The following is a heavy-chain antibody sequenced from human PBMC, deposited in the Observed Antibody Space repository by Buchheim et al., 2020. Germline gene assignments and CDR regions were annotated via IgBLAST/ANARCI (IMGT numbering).Heavy chain of an antibody. CDR1: GFTFSSYS. CDR3: ASDYNYYDSSGYPWGMDV. CDR2: ISSSSSTI. D-gene: IGHD3-22*01. V-gene: IGHV3-48*01. Sequence: EVQLVESGGGLVQPGGSLRLSCAASGFTFSSYSMNWVRQAPGKGLEWVSYISSSSSTIYYADSVKGRFPISRDNAKNSLYLQMNSLRAEDTAVYYCASDYNYYDSSGYPWGMDVWGQGTT. J-gene: IGHJ6*02.